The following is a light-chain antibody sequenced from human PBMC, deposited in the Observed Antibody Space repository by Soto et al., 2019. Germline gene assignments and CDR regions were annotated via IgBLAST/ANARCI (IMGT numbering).Light chain of an antibody. CDR1: QSLLHSNGYNY. CDR2: LGS. V-gene: IGKV2-28*01. Sequence: IVMTQSPLSLPVTPGEPASTSCRSSQSLLHSNGYNYLDWYLQKPGQSPQLLIYLGSNRASGVPDRFSGSGSGTDFTLKISRVEAEDVGVYYCMQPLQSWTFGQGTKV. J-gene: IGKJ1*01. CDR3: MQPLQSWT.